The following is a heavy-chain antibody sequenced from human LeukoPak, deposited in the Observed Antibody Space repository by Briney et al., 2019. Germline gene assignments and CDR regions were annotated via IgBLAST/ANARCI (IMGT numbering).Heavy chain of an antibody. Sequence: GGSLRLSCAASGFTFSTYAMTWVRQAPGKGLEWVSGIGGSGGSTYYADSVKGRFTISRDNSRNTLYLQMNSLTVGDTAVYYCARGGYDSGSYYKGPLYYFDYWGQGTLVTVSS. CDR1: GFTFSTYA. CDR2: IGGSGGST. J-gene: IGHJ4*02. CDR3: ARGGYDSGSYYKGPLYYFDY. V-gene: IGHV3-23*01. D-gene: IGHD3-10*01.